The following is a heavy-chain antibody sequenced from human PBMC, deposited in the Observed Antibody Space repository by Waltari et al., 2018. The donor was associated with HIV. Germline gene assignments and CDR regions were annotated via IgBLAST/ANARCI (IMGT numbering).Heavy chain of an antibody. CDR2: IDPSDSYT. V-gene: IGHV5-10-1*01. CDR1: GFSFPSYC. Sequence: EVQLVQSGAEVKKPGESLRISCKGSGFSFPSYCISWERPIPGKGLEWMGRIDPSDSYTNYSPSFQGHVTIAADKSISTAYLQWSSLKASDTAMYYCASLYFYGSGRGDWFDPWGQGTLVTVSS. J-gene: IGHJ5*02. CDR3: ASLYFYGSGRGDWFDP. D-gene: IGHD3-10*01.